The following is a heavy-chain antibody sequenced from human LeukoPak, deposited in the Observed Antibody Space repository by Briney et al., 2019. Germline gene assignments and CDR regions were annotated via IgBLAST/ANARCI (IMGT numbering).Heavy chain of an antibody. Sequence: PGGSLRLSCAASGFTFSGYSMHWVRQAPGKGLEFVSAINNNGHNTYYADSVKGRFTISRDNSKSTLCLQMSSLRPEDTAVYYCVTVANVYDYWGRGTLVTVSS. D-gene: IGHD4/OR15-4a*01. J-gene: IGHJ4*02. CDR3: VTVANVYDY. V-gene: IGHV3-64D*09. CDR1: GFTFSGYS. CDR2: INNNGHNT.